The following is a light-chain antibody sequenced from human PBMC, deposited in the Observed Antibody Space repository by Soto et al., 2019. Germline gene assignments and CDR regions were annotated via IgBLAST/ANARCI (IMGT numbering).Light chain of an antibody. V-gene: IGKV1-5*01. CDR1: QSISSW. Sequence: DIQMTQSPSTLSASVGDRVTITCRASQSISSWLAWYQQKPGQAPKLLIYDASSLESGVPSRFSGSGSGTDFTLTSTSLQHDDFANYYCQQYNSYPWTFGQGTKVEIK. CDR3: QQYNSYPWT. CDR2: DAS. J-gene: IGKJ1*01.